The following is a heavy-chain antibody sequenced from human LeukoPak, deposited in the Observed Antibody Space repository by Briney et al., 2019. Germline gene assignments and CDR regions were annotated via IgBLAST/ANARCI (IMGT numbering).Heavy chain of an antibody. J-gene: IGHJ4*02. CDR2: IKQDGSEK. CDR1: GFTFSSYW. V-gene: IGHV3-7*01. D-gene: IGHD6-19*01. Sequence: GGSLRLSCAASGFTFSSYWMSWVRQAPGKGLEWVANIKQDGSEKYYVDSVKGRFTISRDNAKNSLYLQMNSLRAEDTAVYYCARERTYSSGWYTSRHIDYWGQGTLVTVSS. CDR3: ARERTYSSGWYTSRHIDY.